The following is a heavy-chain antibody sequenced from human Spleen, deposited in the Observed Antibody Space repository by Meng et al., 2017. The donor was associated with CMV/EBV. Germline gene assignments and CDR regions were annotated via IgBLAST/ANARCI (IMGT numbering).Heavy chain of an antibody. Sequence: GESLKISCAASGFSFRNYAMHWVRQAPGKGLEWVAVIWYDGSDKFYVDSVKGRFTISRDNSKNTLSLQMNSLRAEDTAVYYCARTPWGNWGQGTLVTVSS. CDR3: ARTPWGN. V-gene: IGHV3-33*01. CDR2: IWYDGSDK. D-gene: IGHD3-16*01. CDR1: GFSFRNYA. J-gene: IGHJ4*02.